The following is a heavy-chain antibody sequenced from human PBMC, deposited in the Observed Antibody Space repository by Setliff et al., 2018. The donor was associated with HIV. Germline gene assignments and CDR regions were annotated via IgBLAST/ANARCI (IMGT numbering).Heavy chain of an antibody. CDR2: ISSSGGVI. J-gene: IGHJ4*02. CDR3: AREGNRKSFDY. CDR1: GFTFSSYE. V-gene: IGHV3-48*03. Sequence: LRLSCAASGFTFSSYEMNWVRQAPGKGLEWVSYISSSGGVIYYADSVKGRFTISRDSAKNSLYLQMNSLRAEDTAVYYCAREGNRKSFDYWGQGTLVTVSS.